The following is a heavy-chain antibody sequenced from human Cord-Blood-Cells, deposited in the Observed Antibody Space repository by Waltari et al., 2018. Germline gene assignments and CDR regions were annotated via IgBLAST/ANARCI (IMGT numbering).Heavy chain of an antibody. CDR3: VRFPKLGRGDAFDI. V-gene: IGHV4-31*03. J-gene: IGHJ3*02. Sequence: LSLTCTVSGGSISSGGYYWRWIRQHPGKGLEWIGYIYYRGSTYYNPSLKSRVTISVDTSKNQFSLKLSSVTAADTAVYYCVRFPKLGRGDAFDIWGQGTMVTVSS. CDR1: GGSISSGGYY. D-gene: IGHD6-13*01. CDR2: IYYRGST.